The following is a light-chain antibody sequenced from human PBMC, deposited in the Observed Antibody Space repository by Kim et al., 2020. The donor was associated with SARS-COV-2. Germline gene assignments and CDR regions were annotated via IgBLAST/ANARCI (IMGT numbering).Light chain of an antibody. Sequence: VPGETATITCGGNTIASQSVHWYQQRPGQAPVQVVRYDSDRPSGIPERISGSKSGNTATLTISGVEAGDEGDYHCQVWDSSSDHWVFGGGTQLTVL. CDR3: QVWDSSSDHWV. V-gene: IGLV3-21*02. CDR2: YDS. CDR1: TIASQS. J-gene: IGLJ3*02.